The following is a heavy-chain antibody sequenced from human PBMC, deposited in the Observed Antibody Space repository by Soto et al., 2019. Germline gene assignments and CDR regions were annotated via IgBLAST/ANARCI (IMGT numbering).Heavy chain of an antibody. Sequence: SETLSLTCAVYGGSFSGYYWSWIRQPPGKGLEWIGEINHSGSTNYNPSLKSRVTISVDTSKNQFSLKLSSVTAADTAVYYCARQKGDIYYYYMDVGGKGTKVTVPS. CDR3: ARQKGDIYYYYMDV. CDR1: GGSFSGYY. D-gene: IGHD2-15*01. CDR2: INHSGST. J-gene: IGHJ6*03. V-gene: IGHV4-34*01.